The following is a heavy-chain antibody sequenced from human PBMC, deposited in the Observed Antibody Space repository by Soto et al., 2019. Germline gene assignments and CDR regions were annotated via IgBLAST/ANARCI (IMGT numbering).Heavy chain of an antibody. D-gene: IGHD6-19*01. J-gene: IGHJ6*03. CDR1: VDSISSSSYY. CDR3: ATITVAGTPYYYMGV. Sequence: STYTLSLTSTVFVDSISSSSYYWGWVRATPGKGLEWIGNMYYSGSTYYNPSLKSRVTMSLDTSKNQFSLKLSAVTAADTAVYYCATITVAGTPYYYMGVWGKGTTVTVSS. V-gene: IGHV4-39*01. CDR2: MYYSGST.